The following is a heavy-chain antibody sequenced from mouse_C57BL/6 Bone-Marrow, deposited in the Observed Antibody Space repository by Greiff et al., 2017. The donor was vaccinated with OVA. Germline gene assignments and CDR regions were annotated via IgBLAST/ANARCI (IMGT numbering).Heavy chain of an antibody. V-gene: IGHV2-2*01. CDR2: IWSGGST. Sequence: VKLVESGPGLVQPSQSLSITCTVSGFSLTSYGVHWVRQSPGKGLEWLGVIWSGGSTDYNAAFISRLSISKDNSKSQVFFKMNSLQADDTAIYYGARVTGTWGDAMDYWGQGTSVTVSS. CDR1: GFSLTSYG. CDR3: ARVTGTWGDAMDY. J-gene: IGHJ4*01. D-gene: IGHD4-1*01.